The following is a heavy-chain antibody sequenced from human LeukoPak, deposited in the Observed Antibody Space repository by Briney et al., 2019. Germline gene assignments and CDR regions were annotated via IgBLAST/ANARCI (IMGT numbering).Heavy chain of an antibody. D-gene: IGHD6-13*01. Sequence: GGSLRLSCAASGFTFSSYSMNWVRQAPGKGLGWVSSISSSSSYIYYADSVKGRFTISRDNAKNSLYLQMNSLRAEDTAVYYCLIAAAGTGYFQHWGQGTLVTVSS. CDR3: LIAAAGTGYFQH. CDR1: GFTFSSYS. CDR2: ISSSSSYI. V-gene: IGHV3-21*01. J-gene: IGHJ1*01.